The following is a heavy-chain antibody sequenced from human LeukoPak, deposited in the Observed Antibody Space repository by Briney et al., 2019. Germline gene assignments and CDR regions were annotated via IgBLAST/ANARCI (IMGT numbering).Heavy chain of an antibody. CDR1: GYTFTNSY. Sequence: RWASVTVSCKASGYTFTNSYIHWVRQAPGQVPEWMGLINPDGGNTNYAQNFQGRVTLTRDTSTSTVYMELSSLRSEDTAIYYCARIRDGYNDAYDIWGQGTVVTVPS. CDR3: ARIRDGYNDAYDI. D-gene: IGHD5-24*01. J-gene: IGHJ3*02. CDR2: INPDGGNT. V-gene: IGHV1-46*01.